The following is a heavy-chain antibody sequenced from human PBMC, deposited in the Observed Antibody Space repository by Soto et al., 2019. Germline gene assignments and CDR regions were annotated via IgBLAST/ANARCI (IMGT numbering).Heavy chain of an antibody. CDR1: GFTVSSNY. V-gene: IGHV3-48*02. D-gene: IGHD3-22*01. J-gene: IGHJ5*02. CDR2: ITSSSSNI. CDR3: AREGSSGYYFRGWFDP. Sequence: GGSLRLSCAASGFTVSSNYMSWVRQAPGKGLEWVSYITSSSSNIYYADSVKGRFTISRDNAKNSLYLQMNSLRDEDTAVYYCAREGSSGYYFRGWFDPWGQGTLVTVSS.